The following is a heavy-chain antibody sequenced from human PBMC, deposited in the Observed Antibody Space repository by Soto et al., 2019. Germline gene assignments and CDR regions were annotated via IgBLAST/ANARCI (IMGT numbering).Heavy chain of an antibody. J-gene: IGHJ6*02. Sequence: GASVKVSCKASGYTFTSYYMHWVRQAPGQGLEWMGIINPSGGSTSYAQKFQGRVTMTRDTSTSTVYMELSSLRSEETAVYYCAREGSKIFGVVTQAVHGMDVWGQGTTVTVSS. V-gene: IGHV1-46*01. CDR1: GYTFTSYY. CDR2: INPSGGST. D-gene: IGHD3-3*01. CDR3: AREGSKIFGVVTQAVHGMDV.